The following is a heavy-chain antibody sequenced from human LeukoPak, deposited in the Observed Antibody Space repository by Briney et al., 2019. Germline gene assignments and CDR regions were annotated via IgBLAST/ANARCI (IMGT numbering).Heavy chain of an antibody. V-gene: IGHV3-7*01. CDR2: IKQDGSEK. CDR3: ARDATKYNSNLGGYYYYGMDV. Sequence: GGSLRLPCAASGFTFSSYWMSWVRQAPGKGLEWVANIKQDGSEKYYVDSVKGRFTISRDNAKNSLYLQMNSLRAEDTAVYYCARDATKYNSNLGGYYYYGMDVWGQGTTVTVSS. J-gene: IGHJ6*02. D-gene: IGHD1-7*01. CDR1: GFTFSSYW.